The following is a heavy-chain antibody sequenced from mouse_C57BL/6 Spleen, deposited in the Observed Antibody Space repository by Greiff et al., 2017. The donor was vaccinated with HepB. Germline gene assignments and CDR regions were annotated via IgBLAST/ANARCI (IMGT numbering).Heavy chain of an antibody. CDR1: GYTFTDYN. CDR3: AREVQGDYDGMDY. Sequence: EVQLQQSGPELVKPGASVKIPCKASGYTFTDYNMDWVKQSHGKSLEWIGDINPNNGGTIYNQKFKGKATLTVDKSSSTAYMELRSLTSEDTAVYYCAREVQGDYDGMDYWGQGTSVTVSS. J-gene: IGHJ4*01. CDR2: INPNNGGT. V-gene: IGHV1-18*01.